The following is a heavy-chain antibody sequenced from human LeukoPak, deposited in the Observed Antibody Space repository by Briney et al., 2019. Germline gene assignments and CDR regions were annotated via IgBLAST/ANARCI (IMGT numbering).Heavy chain of an antibody. CDR2: ISSSGSTI. D-gene: IGHD3-22*01. CDR3: XRXXHYDSSGYLDY. CDR1: GFTFSDYY. J-gene: IGHJ4*02. V-gene: IGHV3-11*01. Sequence: GGSLRLSCAASGFTFSDYYMSWIRQAPGKGLEWVSYISSSGSTIYYADSVKGRFTISRDNAKNSLYLQMNSLRAEDTAVYYCXRXXHYDSSGYLDYWGQGTLVTVSS.